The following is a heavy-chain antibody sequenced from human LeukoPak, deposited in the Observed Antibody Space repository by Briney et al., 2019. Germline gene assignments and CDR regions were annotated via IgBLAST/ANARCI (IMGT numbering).Heavy chain of an antibody. V-gene: IGHV3-7*04. Sequence: PGGSLRLSCAASGFTFDDYAMHWVRQAPGKGLEWVANIKQDGSEKYYVDSVKGRFTISRDNAKNSLYLQMNSLRAEDTAVYYCARGYGAFGYWGQGTLVTVSP. J-gene: IGHJ4*02. CDR2: IKQDGSEK. D-gene: IGHD4-17*01. CDR3: ARGYGAFGY. CDR1: GFTFDDYA.